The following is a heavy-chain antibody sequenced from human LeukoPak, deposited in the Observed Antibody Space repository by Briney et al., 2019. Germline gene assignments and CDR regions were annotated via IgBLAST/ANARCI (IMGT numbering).Heavy chain of an antibody. CDR2: ITSYNGNT. CDR1: GYIFTSYG. CDR3: AFYCSGGSCGPSFDI. J-gene: IGHJ3*02. Sequence: ASVKVSCKASGYIFTSYGISWVRQAPGQGLEWMGWITSYNGNTNYAQKLQGRVTMTTDTSTSTAYMVLRSLRSDDTAVYYCAFYCSGGSCGPSFDIWVQGTMVTVSS. V-gene: IGHV1-18*01. D-gene: IGHD2-15*01.